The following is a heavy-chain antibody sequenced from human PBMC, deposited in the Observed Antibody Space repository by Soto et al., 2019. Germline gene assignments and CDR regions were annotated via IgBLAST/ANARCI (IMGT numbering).Heavy chain of an antibody. CDR2: IYYSGST. V-gene: IGHV4-31*03. J-gene: IGHJ4*02. D-gene: IGHD3-22*01. CDR1: GGSISSGGYY. Sequence: QVQLQESGPGLVKPSQTLSLTCTVSGGSISSGGYYWSWIRQHPGKGRERIGYIYYSGSTYYNPSLKSRVTISVDAAKNQFSLKLSSVTAADTAVYYCASSGGSCYYYVFDYWGQGTLVTVSS. CDR3: ASSGGSCYYYVFDY.